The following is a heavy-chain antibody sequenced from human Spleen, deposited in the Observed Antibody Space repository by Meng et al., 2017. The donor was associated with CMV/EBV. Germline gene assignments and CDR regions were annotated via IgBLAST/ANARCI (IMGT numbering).Heavy chain of an antibody. D-gene: IGHD1-26*01. Sequence: SETLSLTCTVSGDSIRRRYWGWIRQPPGKGLEWIGDISDSEKINYNASLKSRVTILVDTSKNQFSLKLDSGTAADTAVYFCARADEFCGSYYCDKVAFDMWGQGTVVTVSS. J-gene: IGHJ3*02. CDR3: ARADEFCGSYYCDKVAFDM. V-gene: IGHV4-59*11. CDR1: GDSIRRRY. CDR2: ISDSEKI.